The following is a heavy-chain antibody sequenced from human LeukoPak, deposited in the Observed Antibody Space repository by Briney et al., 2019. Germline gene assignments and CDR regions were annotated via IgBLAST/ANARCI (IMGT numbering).Heavy chain of an antibody. CDR3: ARHVGGYSGSYYVIDY. D-gene: IGHD1-26*01. Sequence: SETLSLTCTVSGGSIGTYSWNWIRQPPGKGLEWIGYIYYSGSTNYNPSLKSRVTISVDTSKNQFSLKLSSVTAADTAVYYCARHVGGYSGSYYVIDYWGQGTLVTVSS. V-gene: IGHV4-59*08. CDR1: GGSIGTYS. J-gene: IGHJ4*02. CDR2: IYYSGST.